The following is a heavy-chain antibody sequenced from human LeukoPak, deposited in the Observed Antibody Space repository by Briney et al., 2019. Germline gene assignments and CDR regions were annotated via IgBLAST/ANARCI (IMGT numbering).Heavy chain of an antibody. Sequence: SETLSLTCTVSGGSISSSYWSWIRQPPGKGLEWIGYIYYSGSTNYNPSLKSRVTISVDTSKNQFSLKLSSVTAADTAVYYCARGTGSSSWYLFDYWGQGTLVTVSS. CDR1: GGSISSSY. D-gene: IGHD6-13*01. V-gene: IGHV4-59*01. J-gene: IGHJ4*02. CDR3: ARGTGSSSWYLFDY. CDR2: IYYSGST.